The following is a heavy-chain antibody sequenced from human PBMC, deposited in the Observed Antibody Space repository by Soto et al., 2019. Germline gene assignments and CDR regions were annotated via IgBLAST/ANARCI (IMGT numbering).Heavy chain of an antibody. CDR1: GFTFSSYG. Sequence: QVQLVESGGGVVQPGRSLRLSCAASGFTFSSYGMHWVRQAPGKGLEWVAVISYDGSNKYYADSVKGRFTISRDNSKNTLYLQMNSLRAEDTAVYYCAKVLRGSGWPGVDYWGQGTLVTVSS. V-gene: IGHV3-30*18. J-gene: IGHJ4*02. CDR3: AKVLRGSGWPGVDY. CDR2: ISYDGSNK. D-gene: IGHD6-19*01.